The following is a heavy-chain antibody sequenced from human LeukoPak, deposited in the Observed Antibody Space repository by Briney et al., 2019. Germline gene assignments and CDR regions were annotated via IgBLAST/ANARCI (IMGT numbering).Heavy chain of an antibody. Sequence: GASVKVSCKASGYTFTGYYMHWVRQAPGQGLEWMGWINPNSGGTNYAQKFQGRVTMTRDTSISTAYMELSRLRSDDTAVYYCARGQYCSSTSCSFDYWGQGTLATVSS. V-gene: IGHV1-2*02. D-gene: IGHD2-2*01. CDR2: INPNSGGT. J-gene: IGHJ4*02. CDR1: GYTFTGYY. CDR3: ARGQYCSSTSCSFDY.